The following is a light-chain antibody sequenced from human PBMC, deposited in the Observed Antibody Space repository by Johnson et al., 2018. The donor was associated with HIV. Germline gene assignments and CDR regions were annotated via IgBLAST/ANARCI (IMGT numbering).Light chain of an antibody. CDR3: GTWDSSLSVYV. CDR1: SSNIGNNY. J-gene: IGLJ1*01. V-gene: IGLV1-51*02. CDR2: ENY. Sequence: QSVLTQPPSVSAAPGQKVTISCSGSSSNIGNNYVSWYRQLPGTASKLLIYENYKRPSGIPDRFSGSKSGTSVTLDITGLQPGDEADYYCGTWDSSLSVYVFGTGTKVTVL.